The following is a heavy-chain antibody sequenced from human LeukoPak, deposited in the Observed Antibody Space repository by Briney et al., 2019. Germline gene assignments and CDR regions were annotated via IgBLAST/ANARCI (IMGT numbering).Heavy chain of an antibody. D-gene: IGHD1-26*01. CDR1: GFIVSNNY. V-gene: IGHV3-53*01. CDR2: IYSDGST. J-gene: IGHJ4*02. CDR3: ARGYGATFPFDY. Sequence: HPGGSLRLSCAASGFIVSNNYMSWVRQAPGKGLEWVSVIYSDGSTYYADSVKGRFTISRDNSKNTLYLQMNSLRAEDTAVYSCARGYGATFPFDYWGQGTLVTVSS.